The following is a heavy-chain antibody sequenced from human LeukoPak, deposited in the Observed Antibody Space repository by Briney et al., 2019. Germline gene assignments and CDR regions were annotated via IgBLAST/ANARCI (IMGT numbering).Heavy chain of an antibody. CDR3: ARAVHCSGGSCSGFDY. J-gene: IGHJ4*02. D-gene: IGHD2-15*01. Sequence: SSETLSLTCTVSGGSISSGGYYWSWIRQHPGRGLEWIGYIYYSGSTYYNPSLKSRVTISVDTSKNQFSLKLSSVTAADTAVYYCARAVHCSGGSCSGFDYWGQGTLVTVSP. V-gene: IGHV4-31*03. CDR1: GGSISSGGYY. CDR2: IYYSGST.